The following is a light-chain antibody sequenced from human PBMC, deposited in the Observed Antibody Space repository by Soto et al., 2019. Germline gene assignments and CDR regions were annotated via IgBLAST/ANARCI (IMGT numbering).Light chain of an antibody. J-gene: IGKJ5*01. CDR3: QQRSKWPLT. CDR1: RSLSSDY. CDR2: NAS. Sequence: EMMLTQSPGTLSLSPGESATISWRASRSLSSDYLAWYQQKPGQAPRLLIYNASNRATDIPVRFSGTGSGTDFTLTISSLEPEDFAVYYCQQRSKWPLTFGQGTRLEIK. V-gene: IGKV3D-20*02.